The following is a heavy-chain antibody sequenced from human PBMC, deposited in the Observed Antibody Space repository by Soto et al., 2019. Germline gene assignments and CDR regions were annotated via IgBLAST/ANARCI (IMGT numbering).Heavy chain of an antibody. Sequence: SQSLSLTCVISGDSVSSNSAAWNWIRQSPSRGLEWLGRTYYRSKWYNDYAVSVKSRITINPDTSKNQFSLQLNSVTPEDTAVYYCARDPYKIFGVVINNWFDPWGQGTLVTVSS. CDR3: ARDPYKIFGVVINNWFDP. V-gene: IGHV6-1*01. D-gene: IGHD3-3*01. CDR2: TYYRSKWYN. J-gene: IGHJ5*02. CDR1: GDSVSSNSAA.